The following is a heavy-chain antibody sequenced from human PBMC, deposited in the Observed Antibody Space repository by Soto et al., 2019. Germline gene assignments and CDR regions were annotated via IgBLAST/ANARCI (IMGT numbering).Heavy chain of an antibody. CDR1: GFTFSSYA. J-gene: IGHJ4*02. V-gene: IGHV3-23*01. CDR3: AKGISVAVVTPSPFDY. D-gene: IGHD2-21*02. CDR2: ISGSGGST. Sequence: GGSLRLSCAASGFTFSSYAMSWVRQAPGKGLEWVSAISGSGGSTYYADSVKGRFTISRDNSKNTLYLQMNSLRAEDTAVYYSAKGISVAVVTPSPFDYWGQGTLVTVSS.